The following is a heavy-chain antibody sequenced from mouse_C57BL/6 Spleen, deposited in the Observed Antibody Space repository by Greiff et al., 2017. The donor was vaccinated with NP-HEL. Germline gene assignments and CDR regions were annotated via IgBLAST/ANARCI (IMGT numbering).Heavy chain of an antibody. J-gene: IGHJ3*01. CDR1: GYTFTSYW. Sequence: QVQLQQPGAELVRPGSSVKLSCKASGYTFTSYWMDWVKQRPGQGLEWIGNIYPSDSETHYNQKFKDKATLTVDQSSSTAYMQLSSLTSAASAVFDCARQYCGSSYGFAYWGQGTLVTVSA. V-gene: IGHV1-61*01. D-gene: IGHD1-1*01. CDR3: ARQYCGSSYGFAY. CDR2: IYPSDSET.